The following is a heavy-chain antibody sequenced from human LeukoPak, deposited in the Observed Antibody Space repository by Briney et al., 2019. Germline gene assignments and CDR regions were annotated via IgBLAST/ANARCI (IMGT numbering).Heavy chain of an antibody. Sequence: GGSLRLSCAASGFTFSSYSMNWVRQAPGKGLEWVSSISSSSSYIYYADSVKGRFTISRDNAKNSLYLQMNSLRAEDTAVYYCASFFVDVPAASYYYGMDVWGQGTTVTVSS. V-gene: IGHV3-21*01. D-gene: IGHD2-2*01. J-gene: IGHJ6*02. CDR3: ASFFVDVPAASYYYGMDV. CDR2: ISSSSSYI. CDR1: GFTFSSYS.